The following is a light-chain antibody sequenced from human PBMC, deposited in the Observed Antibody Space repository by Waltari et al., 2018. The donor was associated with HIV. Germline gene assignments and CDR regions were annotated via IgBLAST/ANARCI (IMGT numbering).Light chain of an antibody. Sequence: IVLTQSPGTLSSSPGERATLSCRASQRVSSSYLAWYQQKPGQAPRLHRYGPSSKTTGIPDRLSGSGSGTDFTLSISRLEAEDFAMYYCQHYATSRTWTFGQGTKVEIK. CDR2: GPS. J-gene: IGKJ1*01. CDR3: QHYATSRTWT. CDR1: QRVSSSY. V-gene: IGKV3-20*01.